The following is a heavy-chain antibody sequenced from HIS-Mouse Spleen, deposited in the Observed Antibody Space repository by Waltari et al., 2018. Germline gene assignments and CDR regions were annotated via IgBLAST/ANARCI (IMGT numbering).Heavy chain of an antibody. CDR2: IYYSGST. Sequence: QLQLQESGPGLVKPSETLSLTCTVSGGSISSRSDSSGWIRLPPGKGLEWIGSIYYSGSTYYNPSLKSRVTISVDTSKNQFSLKLSSVTAADTAVYYCAREIPYSSSWYDWYFDLWGRGTLVTVSS. V-gene: IGHV4-39*07. CDR3: AREIPYSSSWYDWYFDL. J-gene: IGHJ2*01. D-gene: IGHD6-13*01. CDR1: GGSISSRSDS.